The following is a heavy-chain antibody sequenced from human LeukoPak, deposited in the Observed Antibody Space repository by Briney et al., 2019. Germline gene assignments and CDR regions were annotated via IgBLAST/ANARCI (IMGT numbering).Heavy chain of an antibody. V-gene: IGHV3-30*01. D-gene: IGHD2-2*01. CDR3: ARGYCSGTSCSPPWFDP. CDR1: GFTFSSYA. Sequence: GRSLRLSCAASGFTFSSYAMHWVRQAPGKGLEWVAVISYDGSNKYYADSVKGRFTISRDNSKNTLYLQMNSLRAEDTAVYYCARGYCSGTSCSPPWFDPWGQGTLVTVSS. J-gene: IGHJ5*02. CDR2: ISYDGSNK.